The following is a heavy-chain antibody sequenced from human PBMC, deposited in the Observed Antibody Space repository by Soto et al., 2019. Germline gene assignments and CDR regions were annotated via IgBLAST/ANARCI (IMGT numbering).Heavy chain of an antibody. CDR1: GGSIGSSSYY. V-gene: IGHV4-39*01. J-gene: IGHJ6*02. Sequence: KPSETLSLTCTVSGGSIGSSSYYWGWIRQPPGKGLEWIGSIYYSGSTYYNPSLKSRVTISVDTSKNQFSLKLSSVTAADTAVYYCARQRRSPLIIAAANTGMDVWGQGTTVTVSS. CDR2: IYYSGST. D-gene: IGHD6-13*01. CDR3: ARQRRSPLIIAAANTGMDV.